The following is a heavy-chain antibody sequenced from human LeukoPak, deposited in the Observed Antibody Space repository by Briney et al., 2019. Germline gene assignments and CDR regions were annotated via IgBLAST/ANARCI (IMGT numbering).Heavy chain of an antibody. Sequence: ASVKVSCKASGYTFTGYYMHWVRQAPGQGLEWMGWINPNSGGTNYAQKFQGRVTMTRDTSISTAYMELSRLRSDDTAVYYCARDSQYCSSTSCYDDYYYYYYMDVWGKGTTVTISS. CDR3: ARDSQYCSSTSCYDDYYYYYYMDV. CDR1: GYTFTGYY. J-gene: IGHJ6*03. CDR2: INPNSGGT. D-gene: IGHD2-2*01. V-gene: IGHV1-2*02.